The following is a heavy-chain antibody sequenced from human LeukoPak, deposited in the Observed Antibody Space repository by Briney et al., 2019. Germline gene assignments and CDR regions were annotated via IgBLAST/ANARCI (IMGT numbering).Heavy chain of an antibody. D-gene: IGHD6-13*01. CDR1: GFTVSSSA. CDR2: ISGRGGNT. Sequence: GGSLRLSCAASGFTVSSSAMSWVRQAPGKGLEWVSGISGRGGNTYYADSVKGRFTISRDNPKNTLFLQMNSLRAEDRAVYFCAKKSWDNWFDPWGQGTLVTVSS. J-gene: IGHJ5*02. V-gene: IGHV3-23*01. CDR3: AKKSWDNWFDP.